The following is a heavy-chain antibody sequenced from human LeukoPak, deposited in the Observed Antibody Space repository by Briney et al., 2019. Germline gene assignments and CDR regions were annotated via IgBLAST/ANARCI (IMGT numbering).Heavy chain of an antibody. J-gene: IGHJ4*02. D-gene: IGHD1-26*01. CDR1: GGSISSYY. CDR2: IYYSGST. CDR3: ARLYSGSYIY. Sequence: SETLSLTCTVAGGSISSYYWSWIRQPPGKGLGWVGYIYYSGSTNYNPSLKSRVTISVDTSKNQFSLKLSSVNAADTAVYYCARLYSGSYIYWGQGTLVTVSS. V-gene: IGHV4-59*12.